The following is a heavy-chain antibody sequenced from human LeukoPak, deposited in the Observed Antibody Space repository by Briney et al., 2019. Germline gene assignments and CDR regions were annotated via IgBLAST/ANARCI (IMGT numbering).Heavy chain of an antibody. CDR2: IFHTGHT. J-gene: IGHJ4*02. CDR3: ARGFYGAGSHFDY. V-gene: IGHV4-30-2*01. Sequence: SETLSLTCAVSGGSISSGDFPWSWIRQPPGKGLEWIGYIFHTGHTSYNPSLKSRVTVSVDMSKNQLSLRLTSVTAADTAVYYCARGFYGAGSHFDYWGQGTLVTVSS. D-gene: IGHD3-10*01. CDR1: GGSISSGDFP.